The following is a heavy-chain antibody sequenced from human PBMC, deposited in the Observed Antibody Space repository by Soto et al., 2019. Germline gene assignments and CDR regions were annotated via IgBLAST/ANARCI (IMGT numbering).Heavy chain of an antibody. CDR3: ARDDGSFGVVITFDY. CDR2: ISSSGSTI. V-gene: IGHV3-11*01. CDR1: GFTFSDYY. Sequence: GGSLRLSCAASGFTFSDYYMSWIRQAPGKGLEWVSYISSSGSTIYYADSVKGRFTISRDNAKNSLYLQMNSLRAEDTAVYYCARDDGSFGVVITFDYWGQETLVTVSS. J-gene: IGHJ4*02. D-gene: IGHD3-3*01.